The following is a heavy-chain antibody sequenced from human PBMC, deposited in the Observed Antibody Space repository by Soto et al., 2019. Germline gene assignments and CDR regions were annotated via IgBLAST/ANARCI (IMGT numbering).Heavy chain of an antibody. CDR3: ATDLSTSSWYYVDY. Sequence: QVQLVESGGGVVQPGRSLRLSCAASGFNFSSYGMHWVRQAPGKGLEWVAVISYDGSNKYYADSVKGRFTISRDNSKNTLYLPMNSLRAEDTAVYYCATDLSTSSWYYVDYWGQGTLVTVSS. J-gene: IGHJ4*02. CDR2: ISYDGSNK. V-gene: IGHV3-30*03. D-gene: IGHD6-13*01. CDR1: GFNFSSYG.